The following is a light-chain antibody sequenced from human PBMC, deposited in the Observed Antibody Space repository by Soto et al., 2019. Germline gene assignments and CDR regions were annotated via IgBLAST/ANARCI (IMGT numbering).Light chain of an antibody. V-gene: IGKV1-5*03. CDR1: QTISSW. CDR3: QQYNAA. J-gene: IGKJ5*01. Sequence: DIQMTQSPSMLSGSVGDRVSITCRASQTISSWLAWYQQKPGKAPKLLIYKASTLEAGVPSRFSGTGSGTEFTLTISSLQPDDFATYYCQQYNAAFGQGTRLEIK. CDR2: KAS.